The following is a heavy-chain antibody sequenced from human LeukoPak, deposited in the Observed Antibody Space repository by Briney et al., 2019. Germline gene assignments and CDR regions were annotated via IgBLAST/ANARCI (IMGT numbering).Heavy chain of an antibody. CDR2: IYSGGST. J-gene: IGHJ6*02. CDR1: GVTVSSNY. D-gene: IGHD3-10*01. CDR3: ARDLGGSGPYGMDV. Sequence: GGSLRLSCADSGVTVSSNYMSSVRQAPEEGLEWGSVIYSGGSTYYADSVTGRFTISRDNSKNTLYLQMNSLRAEDTAVYYCARDLGGSGPYGMDVWGQGTTVTVSS. V-gene: IGHV3-66*01.